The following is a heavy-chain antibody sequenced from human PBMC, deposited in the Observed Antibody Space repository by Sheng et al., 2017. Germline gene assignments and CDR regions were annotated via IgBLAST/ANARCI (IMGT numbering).Heavy chain of an antibody. J-gene: IGHJ3*02. V-gene: IGHV3-48*03. CDR1: GFTFSSFE. CDR3: VRHLHGGAFDI. CDR2: ISSSGSTI. Sequence: EVQLVESGGGLVEPGGSLRLSCAASGFTFSSFEMNWVRQAPGKGLEWVSYISSSGSTIYYPDSVRGRFIMSRDNAKNSLHLQMNSLRAEDTAVYHCVRHLHGGAFDIVGQGTSGHR. D-gene: IGHD3-16*01.